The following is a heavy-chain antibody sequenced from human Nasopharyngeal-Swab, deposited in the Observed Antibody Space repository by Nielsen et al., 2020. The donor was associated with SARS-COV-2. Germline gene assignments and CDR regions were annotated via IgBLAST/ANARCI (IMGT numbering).Heavy chain of an antibody. Sequence: SETLSLTCTVSGGPISSYYWSWIRQPPGKGLEWIGNIYYSGSTNYNPSLKSRGTISADTSKKQFSLNLSSVTAADTAVYYCARDGPYVGYAFDDWGQGTLVTVSS. J-gene: IGHJ4*02. CDR2: IYYSGST. CDR1: GGPISSYY. D-gene: IGHD5-18*01. V-gene: IGHV4-59*01. CDR3: ARDGPYVGYAFDD.